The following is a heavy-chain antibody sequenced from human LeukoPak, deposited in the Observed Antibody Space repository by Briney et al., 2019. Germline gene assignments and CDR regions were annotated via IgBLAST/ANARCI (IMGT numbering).Heavy chain of an antibody. V-gene: IGHV3-23*01. J-gene: IGHJ4*02. CDR2: ISGSGGST. CDR1: GFTFSSYA. D-gene: IGHD2-2*01. Sequence: GGFLRLSCAASGFTFSSYAMSWVRQAPGKGLEWVSAISGSGGSTYYADSVKGRFTISRDNSKNTLYLQMNSLRAEDTAVYYCAKSSLIFGYCSSTSCYLSDYWGQGTLVTVSS. CDR3: AKSSLIFGYCSSTSCYLSDY.